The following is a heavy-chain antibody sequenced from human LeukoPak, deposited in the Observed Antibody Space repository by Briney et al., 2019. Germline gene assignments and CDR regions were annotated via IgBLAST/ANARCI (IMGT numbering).Heavy chain of an antibody. D-gene: IGHD5-24*01. V-gene: IGHV4-59*01. J-gene: IGHJ5*02. CDR3: ARAGMATGWFDP. CDR2: IYYSGST. Sequence: SETLSLTCAVYGGSFSGYYWNWIRQPPGKGLEWIGYIYYSGSTNYNPSLKSRVSISVDTSKNQFSLKLSSVTAADTAVYYCARAGMATGWFDPWGQGTLVTVSS. CDR1: GGSFSGYY.